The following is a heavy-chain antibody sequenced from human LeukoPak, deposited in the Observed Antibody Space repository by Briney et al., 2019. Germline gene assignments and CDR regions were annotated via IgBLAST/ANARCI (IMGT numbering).Heavy chain of an antibody. CDR1: GDNFSRYT. J-gene: IGHJ4*02. V-gene: IGHV1-69*10. D-gene: IGHD6-19*01. CDR3: ARDLWMPDSLGYSSGWYGGDFDY. CDR2: IIPAFGIP. Sequence: GASVKVSCKASGDNFSRYTVTWVRLAPGQGLEWMGGIIPAFGIPNYAQKFQGRVTITADKSTSTAYMELSSLRSEDTAVYYCARDLWMPDSLGYSSGWYGGDFDYWGQGTLVTVSS.